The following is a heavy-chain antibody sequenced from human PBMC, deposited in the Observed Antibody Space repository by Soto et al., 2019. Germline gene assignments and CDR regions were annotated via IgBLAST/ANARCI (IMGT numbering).Heavy chain of an antibody. V-gene: IGHV1-58*01. D-gene: IGHD2-2*01. CDR3: ACLGSTAADL. Sequence: QMQLVQSGPDVKKPGTSVKVSCRASGFTFTSSAVQWVRQARGQRLEWIGWIVVGSGSTNFAQKFHERITLPRDMSTNTVYIELSSLRSEDTAVYYCACLGSTAADLCGQGTLVTVSS. J-gene: IGHJ5*02. CDR1: GFTFTSSA. CDR2: IVVGSGST.